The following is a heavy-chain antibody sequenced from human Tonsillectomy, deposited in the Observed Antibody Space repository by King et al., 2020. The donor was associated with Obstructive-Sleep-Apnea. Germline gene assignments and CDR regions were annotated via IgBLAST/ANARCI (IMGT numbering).Heavy chain of an antibody. CDR1: GGSISSYY. CDR2: IYYSGST. J-gene: IGHJ4*02. V-gene: IGHV4-59*01. CDR3: ARGRLGGTLDY. Sequence: VQLQESGPGLVKPSETLSLTCTVSGGSISSYYWSWIRQPPGKGLEWIGYIYYSGSTNYNPSLKSRVTISVDTSKNQFSLKLSSVTAADTAVYYCARGRLGGTLDYWGQGTLVTVSS. D-gene: IGHD3-16*01.